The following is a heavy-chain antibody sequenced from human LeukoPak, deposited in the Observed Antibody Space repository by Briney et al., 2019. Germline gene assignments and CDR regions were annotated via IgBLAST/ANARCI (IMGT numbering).Heavy chain of an antibody. CDR1: GFTFSSYG. CDR2: IRYDGSNK. V-gene: IGHV3-30*02. Sequence: GGSLRLSCAASGFTFSSYGMHWVRQAPGKGLEWVAFIRYDGSNKYYADSVKGRFTISRDNSKNTLYLQMNSLRAEDTAVYYCAVLRPAAMSAIDYWGQGTLVTVSS. CDR3: AVLRPAAMSAIDY. D-gene: IGHD2-2*01. J-gene: IGHJ4*02.